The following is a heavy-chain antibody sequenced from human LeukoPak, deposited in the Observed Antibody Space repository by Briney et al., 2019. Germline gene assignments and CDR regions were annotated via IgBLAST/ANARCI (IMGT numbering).Heavy chain of an antibody. V-gene: IGHV1-46*01. J-gene: IGHJ4*02. Sequence: GASVEVSCKASGYTFTNHYMHWVRQAPGQGLEWLGLISPSGDKTWNAQKFQGRVTMTRDMSTSTDYLELRSLRSDDTAVYYCARSSAWVSWGELIKGDYWGQGTLVTVSS. CDR1: GYTFTNHY. D-gene: IGHD1-26*01. CDR2: ISPSGDKT. CDR3: ARSSAWVSWGELIKGDY.